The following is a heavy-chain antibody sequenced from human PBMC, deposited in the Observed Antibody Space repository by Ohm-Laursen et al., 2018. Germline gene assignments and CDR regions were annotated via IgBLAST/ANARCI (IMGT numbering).Heavy chain of an antibody. V-gene: IGHV4-59*01. CDR2: IYYSGST. D-gene: IGHD7-27*01. J-gene: IGHJ6*02. CDR1: GGSISSYY. CDR3: ARALGGYPISYYYGIDV. Sequence: SETLSLTCTVSGGSISSYYWSWIRQPPGKGLEWIGYIYYSGSTNYNPSLKSRVTISVDTSKNQFSLKLSSVTAADTAVYYCARALGGYPISYYYGIDVWGQGTTVTVSS.